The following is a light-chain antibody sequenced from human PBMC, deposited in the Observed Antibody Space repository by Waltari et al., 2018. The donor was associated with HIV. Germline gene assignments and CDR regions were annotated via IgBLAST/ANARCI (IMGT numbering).Light chain of an antibody. Sequence: ENVLTQSPGTLSLSPGERATLSCRASQNVGNNYLAWFQQKPGQAPRLLVYNPSTRATGIPDRFSGSGSGTHFTLTISRLEPEDFAVYYCHQYAYSPRTFGQGTKVEI. J-gene: IGKJ1*01. CDR2: NPS. V-gene: IGKV3-20*01. CDR1: QNVGNNY. CDR3: HQYAYSPRT.